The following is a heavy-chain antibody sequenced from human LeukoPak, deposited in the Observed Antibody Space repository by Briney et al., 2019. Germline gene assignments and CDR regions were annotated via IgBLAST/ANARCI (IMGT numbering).Heavy chain of an antibody. CDR2: INHSGST. V-gene: IGHV4-34*01. Sequence: SETLSLTCAVYGGSFSGYYWSWIRQPPGKGLEWIGEINHSGSTNYNPSLKSRVTISVDTSKNQFSLKLSSVTAADTAVYYCATRGPYYFDYWGQGTLVTVSS. CDR3: ATRGPYYFDY. J-gene: IGHJ4*02. CDR1: GGSFSGYY.